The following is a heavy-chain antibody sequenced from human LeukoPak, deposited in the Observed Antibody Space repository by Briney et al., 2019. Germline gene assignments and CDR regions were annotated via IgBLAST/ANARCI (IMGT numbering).Heavy chain of an antibody. J-gene: IGHJ6*02. CDR1: GGSITSYY. CDR2: IYYSGSV. D-gene: IGHD2-2*01. CDR3: ARSGYCSSTSCYFRSYGMDV. V-gene: IGHV4-59*12. Sequence: PSETLSLTCTVPGGSITSYYWSWIRQPPGKGLEWIGYIYYSGSVNYNPSLKSRVTMSVDTSKNQFSLKLSSVTAADTAVYYCARSGYCSSTSCYFRSYGMDVWGQGTTVTVSS.